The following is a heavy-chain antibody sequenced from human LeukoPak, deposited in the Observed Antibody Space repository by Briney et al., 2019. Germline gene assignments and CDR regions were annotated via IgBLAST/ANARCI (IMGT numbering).Heavy chain of an antibody. CDR3: ARYDSSDYYLPRAFDI. D-gene: IGHD3-22*01. CDR1: GGSISSGSYY. CDR2: IYTSGST. J-gene: IGHJ3*02. V-gene: IGHV4-61*02. Sequence: SETLSLTCTVSGGSISSGSYYWSWIRQPAGKGLERIGRIYTSGSTNYNPSLKSRVTISVDTSKNQFSLKLSSVTAADTAVYYCARYDSSDYYLPRAFDIWGQGTMVTVSS.